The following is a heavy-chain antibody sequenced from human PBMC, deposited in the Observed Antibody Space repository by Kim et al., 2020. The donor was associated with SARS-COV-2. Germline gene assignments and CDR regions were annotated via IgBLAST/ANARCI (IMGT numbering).Heavy chain of an antibody. D-gene: IGHD3-10*01. CDR3: ATRGGNYLEY. J-gene: IGHJ4*02. CDR2: IGDLGTT. Sequence: GGSLRLSCAAAGLTFSNYAMTWVRKAPGKGLEWVSTIGDLGTTYYADSVKGRFAISRDNTKKTVYLQMDSLRAEDTAVYYCATRGGNYLEYGGQGIQVTVSS. CDR1: GLTFSNYA. V-gene: IGHV3-23*01.